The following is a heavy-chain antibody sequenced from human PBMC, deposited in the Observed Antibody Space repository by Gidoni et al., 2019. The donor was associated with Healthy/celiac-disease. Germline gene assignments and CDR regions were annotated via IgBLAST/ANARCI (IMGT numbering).Heavy chain of an antibody. D-gene: IGHD1-26*01. CDR2: IYTSGST. CDR1: VGSNSSGSYY. V-gene: IGHV4-61*02. Sequence: QVQLQESGPGLVKPSQTLSLTFTVSVGSNSSGSYYWSWIRQPAGKGLEWIGRIYTSGSTNYNPSLKSRVNMSVETSKNQFSLKLSSVTAEDTAVYYCARYVWELNAFDIWGQGTMVTVSS. J-gene: IGHJ3*02. CDR3: ARYVWELNAFDI.